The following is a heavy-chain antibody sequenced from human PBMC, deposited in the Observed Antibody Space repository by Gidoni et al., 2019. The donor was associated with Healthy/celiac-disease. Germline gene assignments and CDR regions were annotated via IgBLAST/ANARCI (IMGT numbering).Heavy chain of an antibody. V-gene: IGHV4-34*01. CDR1: GGSFSGYY. CDR2: INHSGST. CDR3: ARGPYYYGSGMSRKLYYYYYMDV. J-gene: IGHJ6*03. D-gene: IGHD3-10*01. Sequence: QVQLQQWGAGLLKPSETLSLTCAVYGGSFSGYYWSWIRQPPGKGLEWIGEINHSGSTNYNPSLKSRVTISVDTSKNQFSLKLSSVTAADTAVYYCARGPYYYGSGMSRKLYYYYYMDVWGKGTTVTVSS.